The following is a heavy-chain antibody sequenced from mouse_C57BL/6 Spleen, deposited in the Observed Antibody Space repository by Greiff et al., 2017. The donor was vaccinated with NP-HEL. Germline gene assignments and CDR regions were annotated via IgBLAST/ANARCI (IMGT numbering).Heavy chain of an antibody. D-gene: IGHD2-4*01. CDR1: GFTFSSYA. V-gene: IGHV5-4*01. J-gene: IGHJ3*01. CDR2: ISDGGSYT. Sequence: EVQRVESGGGLVKPGGSLKLSCAASGFTFSSYAMSWVRQTPEKRLEWVATISDGGSYTYYPDNVKGRFTISRDNAKNNLYLQMSHLKSEDTAMYYCANSIYYDYQAWFAYWGQGTLVTVSA. CDR3: ANSIYYDYQAWFAY.